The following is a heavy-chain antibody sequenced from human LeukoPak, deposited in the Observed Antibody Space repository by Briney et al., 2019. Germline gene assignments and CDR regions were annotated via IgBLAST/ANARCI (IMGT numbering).Heavy chain of an antibody. CDR3: ARDSSGWYLAGYFDY. CDR1: GGSMSSSSYY. CDR2: IYYSEST. D-gene: IGHD6-19*01. Sequence: SETLSLTCTVSGGSMSSSSYYWGWIRQPPGKGLEWIGSIYYSESTYQNPSLKSRVTISVDTSKNQFSLKLSSVTAADTAVYYCARDSSGWYLAGYFDYWGQGTLVTVSS. J-gene: IGHJ4*02. V-gene: IGHV4-39*07.